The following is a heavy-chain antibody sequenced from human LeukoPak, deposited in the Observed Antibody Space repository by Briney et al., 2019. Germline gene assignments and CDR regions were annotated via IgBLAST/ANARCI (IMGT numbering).Heavy chain of an antibody. CDR2: IFYSGSA. CDR3: ATSATYYGMDV. V-gene: IGHV4-30-4*01. D-gene: IGHD2-15*01. J-gene: IGHJ6*02. CDR1: GGSISSGDYY. Sequence: PSETLSLTCTVSGGSISSGDYYWSWIRQPPGKGLEWIGYIFYSGSANYNPSLKSRVTISVDTSKNQFSLKLSSVTAADTAVYYCATSATYYGMDVWGQGTTVTVSS.